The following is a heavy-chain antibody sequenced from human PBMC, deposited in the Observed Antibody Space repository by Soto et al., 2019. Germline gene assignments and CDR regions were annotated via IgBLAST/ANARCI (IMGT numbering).Heavy chain of an antibody. Sequence: EVQLLESGGGLVQPGGSLRLSCAASGFTFSSYAMSWVRQNQVKGLEWVSAISGSGGSTYYAESVKGRFTISRDNSKNTLYLQMHSLRAEDTAVYYCALRGLGCSGGSCYALHYYYYYIDVWGKGTTVALSS. CDR2: ISGSGGST. CDR1: GFTFSSYA. CDR3: ALRGLGCSGGSCYALHYYYYYIDV. J-gene: IGHJ6*03. V-gene: IGHV3-23*01. D-gene: IGHD2-15*01.